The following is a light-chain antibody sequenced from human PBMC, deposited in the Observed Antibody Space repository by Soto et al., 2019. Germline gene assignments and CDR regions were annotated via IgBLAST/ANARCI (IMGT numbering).Light chain of an antibody. CDR3: QSYYISRRTYV. V-gene: IGLV1-40*01. CDR1: TSNIGAPYD. Sequence: QSVLTQPPSVSGAPGQRVSISCTGSTSNIGAPYDVHWYQHLPGTAPKLLIYGDNNRPSGVPDRFSGSKSGTSASLAITRLQAADEADYYCQSYYISRRTYVFGTGTKLTVL. CDR2: GDN. J-gene: IGLJ1*01.